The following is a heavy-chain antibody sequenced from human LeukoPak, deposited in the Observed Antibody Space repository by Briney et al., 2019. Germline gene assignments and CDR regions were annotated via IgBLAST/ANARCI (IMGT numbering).Heavy chain of an antibody. Sequence: PSETLSLTCTVSGGSISSGDYYWRWIRQHPGKGLEWIGYIYYSGTTYYNPSLKSRLTISVDTSKNQFSLKLTSVTAADTAVYYCARAAQNWNNAPYFDFWGQGSLVTVSS. CDR2: IYYSGTT. CDR1: GGSISSGDYY. J-gene: IGHJ4*02. V-gene: IGHV4-31*03. D-gene: IGHD1/OR15-1a*01. CDR3: ARAAQNWNNAPYFDF.